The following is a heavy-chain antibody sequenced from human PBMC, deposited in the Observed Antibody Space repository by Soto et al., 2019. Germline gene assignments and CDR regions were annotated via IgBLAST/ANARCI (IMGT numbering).Heavy chain of an antibody. J-gene: IGHJ5*02. V-gene: IGHV1-69*02. CDR1: GGTFSSYT. CDR3: ASVQLERRGWFDP. D-gene: IGHD1-1*01. CDR2: IIPILGIA. Sequence: SVKVSCKASGGTFSSYTIRWVRRAPGQGLEWMGRIIPILGIANYAQKFQGRVTITADKSTSTAYMELSSLRSEDTAVYYCASVQLERRGWFDPWGQGTLVTVSS.